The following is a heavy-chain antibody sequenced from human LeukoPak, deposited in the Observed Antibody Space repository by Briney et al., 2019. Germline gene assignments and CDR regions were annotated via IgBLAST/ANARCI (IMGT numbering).Heavy chain of an antibody. D-gene: IGHD3-10*01. Sequence: ASVKVSCKASGYTFTSYDINWVRQATGQGLEWMEWMNPNSGNTGYAQKFQGRVTMTRNTSISTAYMELSSLRSEDTAVYYCARGPITMVRGVISGKASDVWGKGTTVTVSS. CDR2: MNPNSGNT. J-gene: IGHJ6*04. V-gene: IGHV1-8*01. CDR1: GYTFTSYD. CDR3: ARGPITMVRGVISGKASDV.